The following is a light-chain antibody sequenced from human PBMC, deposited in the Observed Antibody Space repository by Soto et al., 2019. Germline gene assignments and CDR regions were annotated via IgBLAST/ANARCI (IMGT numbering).Light chain of an antibody. V-gene: IGKV3-20*01. Sequence: EIVLTQSPGTLSLSPGERATLSCRASQSISSTYLAWYRQKPGQATRLLIYAASSRTTGLPDRFSGSGSGKYFPITISRLEPEDFALYYCQQYYASSWTFGQGTRVEIK. CDR2: AAS. CDR3: QQYYASSWT. J-gene: IGKJ1*01. CDR1: QSISSTY.